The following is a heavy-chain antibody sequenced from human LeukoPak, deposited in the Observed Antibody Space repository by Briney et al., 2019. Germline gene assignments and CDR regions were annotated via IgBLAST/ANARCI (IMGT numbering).Heavy chain of an antibody. Sequence: GGSLRLSCAASGFTFSNYGMSWVRQAPGKGLQWVSLISGSGDIAYYADSVKGRSTISRDNSKNTLYLQMNSLRAEDTAVYYCAKDGYSSAWNFDPWGQGTLVTVSS. V-gene: IGHV3-23*01. D-gene: IGHD6-19*01. CDR2: ISGSGDIA. J-gene: IGHJ5*02. CDR1: GFTFSNYG. CDR3: AKDGYSSAWNFDP.